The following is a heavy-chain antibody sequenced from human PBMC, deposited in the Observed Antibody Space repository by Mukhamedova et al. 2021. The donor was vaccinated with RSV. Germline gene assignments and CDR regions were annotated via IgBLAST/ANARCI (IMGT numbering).Heavy chain of an antibody. CDR3: ARHPSIVVVPAARGYFDL. D-gene: IGHD2-2*01. CDR2: IYYSGST. V-gene: IGHV4-59*08. Sequence: GLEWIGYIYYSGSTNYNPSLKSRVTISVDTSKNQFSLKLSSVTAADTAVYYCARHPSIVVVPAARGYFDLWGRGNLVTVSS. J-gene: IGHJ2*01.